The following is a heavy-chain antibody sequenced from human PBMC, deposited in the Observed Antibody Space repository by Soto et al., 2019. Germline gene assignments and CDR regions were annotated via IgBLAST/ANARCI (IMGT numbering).Heavy chain of an antibody. V-gene: IGHV3-23*01. J-gene: IGHJ4*02. CDR3: ALVIPVFDY. Sequence: GGSLRLSCAASGFTFNNYAMNWVRQAPGKGLEWVSAISGSGGSTYYVDSVKGRFTISRDNSKNTLYLQMDSLRAEDTAIYYCALVIPVFDYWGQGAQVTVSS. CDR1: GFTFNNYA. D-gene: IGHD2-21*01. CDR2: ISGSGGST.